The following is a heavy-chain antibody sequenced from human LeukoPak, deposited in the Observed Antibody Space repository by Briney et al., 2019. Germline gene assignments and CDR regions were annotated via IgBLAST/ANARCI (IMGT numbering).Heavy chain of an antibody. V-gene: IGHV3-48*01. J-gene: IGHJ3*02. CDR1: GFTFSSYS. D-gene: IGHD3-10*01. Sequence: GGSLRLSCAASGFTFSSYSMTWVRQAPGKGLEWVSYISSSSSTIYYADSVKGRFTISRGNAKNSLYLQMNSLRAEDTAVYYCARDGGSGTPSAFDIWGQGTMVTVSS. CDR2: ISSSSSTI. CDR3: ARDGGSGTPSAFDI.